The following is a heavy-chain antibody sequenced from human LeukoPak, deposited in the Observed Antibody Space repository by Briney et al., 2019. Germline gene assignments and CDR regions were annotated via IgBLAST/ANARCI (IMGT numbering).Heavy chain of an antibody. CDR3: ATMSGTTATTWEFDY. D-gene: IGHD4-11*01. CDR2: VSGSSNST. V-gene: IGHV3-23*01. J-gene: IGHJ4*02. CDR1: GFTFSSYA. Sequence: PGGSLRLSCAASGFTFSSYAMSWVRQAPGKGLEWVSAVSGSSNSTYYADSVRGRFTISRDNSKNTLYLQMNSLRAEDAAVYYCATMSGTTATTWEFDYWGQGTLVTVSS.